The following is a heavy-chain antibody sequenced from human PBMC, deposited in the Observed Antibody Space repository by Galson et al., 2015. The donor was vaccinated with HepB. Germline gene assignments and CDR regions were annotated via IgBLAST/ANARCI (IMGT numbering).Heavy chain of an antibody. CDR1: GFIFSRYG. D-gene: IGHD6-19*01. V-gene: IGHV3-33*01. J-gene: IGHJ3*02. Sequence: SLRLSCAASGFIFSRYGMHWVRQAPGKGLEWVAVIWHDGSNQYYGDSVRGRFTVSRDNSKNTVYLQMSSLRAEDTAVYYCARDAGRLGAFDIWGQGTMVTVSS. CDR2: IWHDGSNQ. CDR3: ARDAGRLGAFDI.